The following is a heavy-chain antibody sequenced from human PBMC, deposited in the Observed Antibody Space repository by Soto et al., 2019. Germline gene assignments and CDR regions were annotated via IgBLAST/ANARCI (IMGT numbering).Heavy chain of an antibody. D-gene: IGHD3-16*02. CDR2: INHSGST. Sequence: SETLSLTCAVYGGSFSGYYWSWIRQPPGKGLEWIGEINHSGSTNYNPSLKSRVTISVDTSKNQFSLKLSSVTAADTAVYYCAREGSYDYVWGSYRRYYFDYWGQGTLVTVSS. CDR1: GGSFSGYY. CDR3: AREGSYDYVWGSYRRYYFDY. J-gene: IGHJ4*02. V-gene: IGHV4-34*01.